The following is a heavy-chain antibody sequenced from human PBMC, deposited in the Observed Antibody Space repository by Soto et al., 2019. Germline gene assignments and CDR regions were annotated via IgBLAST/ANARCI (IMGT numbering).Heavy chain of an antibody. CDR1: GFTFSSYA. CDR2: ISGSGVST. D-gene: IGHD3-10*01. CDR3: AKDHRIWGRLVEYMDV. Sequence: EVQLLESGGGLVQPGGSLRLSCEASGFTFSSYALGWVRQAPGRGLECVSAISGSGVSTFYADSVKGRFTISRDTSKNTLYLQMNTLTAEDTAVYYCAKDHRIWGRLVEYMDVWGQGTTVTVSS. V-gene: IGHV3-23*01. J-gene: IGHJ6*02.